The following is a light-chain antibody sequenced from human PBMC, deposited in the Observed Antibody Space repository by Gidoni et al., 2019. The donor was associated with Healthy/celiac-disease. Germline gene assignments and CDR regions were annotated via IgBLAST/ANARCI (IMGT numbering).Light chain of an antibody. CDR1: QSVSSSY. V-gene: IGKV3-20*01. Sequence: MVLTQSPGTLALSPGERATLSCRASQSVSSSYLAWYQQKPGQAPRLLIYGASSRATGIPARFSGSGSGTDFTLPLSSLEPEDFAVYYCQPYGSSPRTFGQGTKVEIK. CDR3: QPYGSSPRT. J-gene: IGKJ1*01. CDR2: GAS.